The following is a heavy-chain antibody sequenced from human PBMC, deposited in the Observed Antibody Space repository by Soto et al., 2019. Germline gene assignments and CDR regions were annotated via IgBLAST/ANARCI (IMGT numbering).Heavy chain of an antibody. D-gene: IGHD1-1*01. Sequence: EVQLLESGGGSVQPGGSLRLSCAASGFTFSSYAMHWVRRPPGKGLEWVSSISGSGGTAYYADSVKGRCSISRDSLVNTLYLQISSRRGEDTAVYYCAKGRGQNWYFDYWGQGTLVTVSP. CDR3: AKGRGQNWYFDY. CDR1: GFTFSSYA. V-gene: IGHV3-23*01. J-gene: IGHJ4*02. CDR2: ISGSGGTA.